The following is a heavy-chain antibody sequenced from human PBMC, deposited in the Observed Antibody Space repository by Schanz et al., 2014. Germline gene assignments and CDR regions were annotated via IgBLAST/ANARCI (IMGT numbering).Heavy chain of an antibody. V-gene: IGHV3-11*01. CDR2: ISHTGETQ. CDR1: GFTFRDYY. Sequence: VQLVESGGGLVKPGGSLRLSCAPSGFTFRDYYMAWVRQAPGKGLEWLSSISHTGETQHSADSVQGRFTISRDNAKNSLKLQPSSHQGEDSAVYFSARVVFFCDSSSCMNFYYMDVWGKGTTVTVSS. D-gene: IGHD2-21*01. CDR3: ARVVFFCDSSSCMNFYYMDV. J-gene: IGHJ6*03.